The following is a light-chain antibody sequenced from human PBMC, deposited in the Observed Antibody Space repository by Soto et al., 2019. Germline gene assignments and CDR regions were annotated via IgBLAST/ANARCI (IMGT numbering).Light chain of an antibody. CDR1: QSVSSNF. V-gene: IGKV3-20*01. Sequence: EIVLTQSPGTLSLSPGERATLFCRASQSVSSNFLAWYQQKPGQAPRLLIYNASRRAAGIPDRFSGSGSGTSFTLTISRLEPEDFAVYYCQQYSTSSPRYTFGQGTKLEIK. J-gene: IGKJ2*01. CDR3: QQYSTSSPRYT. CDR2: NAS.